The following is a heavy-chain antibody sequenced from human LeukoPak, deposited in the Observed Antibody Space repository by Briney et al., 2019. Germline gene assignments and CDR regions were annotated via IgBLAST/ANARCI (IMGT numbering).Heavy chain of an antibody. CDR2: INPNSGGT. J-gene: IGHJ4*02. D-gene: IGHD6-6*01. CDR3: ARAIKARVPGAFDY. CDR1: GYTFTGYY. Sequence: ASVKVSCKASGYTFTGYYMHWVRQAPGQGLEWMGWINPNSGGTNYAQKFQGRVTMTRDTSISTAYMELSRLRSDDTAVYYCARAIKARVPGAFDYWGQGTLVTVSS. V-gene: IGHV1-2*02.